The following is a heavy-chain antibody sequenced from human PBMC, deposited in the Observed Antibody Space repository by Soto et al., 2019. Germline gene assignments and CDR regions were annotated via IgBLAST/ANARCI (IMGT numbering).Heavy chain of an antibody. D-gene: IGHD3-3*02. CDR1: GGTFRTSA. Sequence: QVQLVQSGAEVKKPGSSVKVSCKTSGGTFRTSAISWVRQAPGHGLEWMGGIMPVFRTPDYAQKFQGRVTITADESTSTAYMELSSLGSEDTAVYYCARDKDRQQLGGNYYYIMDVWGQGTTVTVSS. CDR3: ARDKDRQQLGGNYYYIMDV. V-gene: IGHV1-69*12. CDR2: IMPVFRTP. J-gene: IGHJ6*02.